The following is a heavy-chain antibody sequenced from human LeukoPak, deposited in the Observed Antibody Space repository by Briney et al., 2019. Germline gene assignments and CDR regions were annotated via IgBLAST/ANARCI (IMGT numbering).Heavy chain of an antibody. Sequence: ASVKVSCKASGYTFTGYYMHWVRQAPGQGLEWMGWINPNSGGTNYAQTFQGRVTMTRDTSISTAYMELSRLRSDDTAVYYCARGSSPNPTYYYYGMDVWGQGTTVTVSS. V-gene: IGHV1-2*02. CDR3: ARGSSPNPTYYYYGMDV. CDR1: GYTFTGYY. CDR2: INPNSGGT. J-gene: IGHJ6*02. D-gene: IGHD6-6*01.